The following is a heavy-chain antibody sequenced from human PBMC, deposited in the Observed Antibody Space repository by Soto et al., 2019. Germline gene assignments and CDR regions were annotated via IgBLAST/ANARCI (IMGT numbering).Heavy chain of an antibody. D-gene: IGHD6-13*01. V-gene: IGHV4-31*03. CDR3: ARGEIWIAAAGPNLFAP. J-gene: IGHJ5*02. CDR1: GGSISSGGYY. CDR2: IYYSGST. Sequence: TLSLTCTVSGGSISSGGYYWSWIRQHPGKGLEWIGYIYYSGSTYYNPSLKSRVTISVDTSKNQFSLKLSSVTAADTAVYYCARGEIWIAAAGPNLFAPCGQGTPVTGSA.